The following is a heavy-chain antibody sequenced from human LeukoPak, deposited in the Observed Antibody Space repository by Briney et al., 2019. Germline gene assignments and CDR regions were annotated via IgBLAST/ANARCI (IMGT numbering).Heavy chain of an antibody. J-gene: IGHJ4*02. V-gene: IGHV1-69*06. D-gene: IGHD3-10*01. Sequence: SVKVSCKASGGTFSSYAISWVRQDPGQGLEWMGGIIPIFGTANYAQKFQGRVTITADKSTSTAYMELSSLRSDDTAVYYCARVIGFGELSLGYWGQGTRVTVSS. CDR3: ARVIGFGELSLGY. CDR2: IIPIFGTA. CDR1: GGTFSSYA.